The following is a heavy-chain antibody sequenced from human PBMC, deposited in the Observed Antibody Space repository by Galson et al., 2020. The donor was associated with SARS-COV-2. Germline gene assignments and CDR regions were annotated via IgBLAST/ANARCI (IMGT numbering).Heavy chain of an antibody. CDR1: GFTFSRYG. Sequence: GESLKISSVASGFTFSRYGMRWVRKATGQGPEWVATTSPPTYYANSGRRRFIIPRDDSNNILYLQMNGLSADDTAVYYCAKEFVRGIGYMDVWGPGTTVTVSS. J-gene: IGHJ6*03. V-gene: IGHV3-23*01. CDR3: AKEFVRGIGYMDV. CDR2: TSPPT. D-gene: IGHD3-10*02.